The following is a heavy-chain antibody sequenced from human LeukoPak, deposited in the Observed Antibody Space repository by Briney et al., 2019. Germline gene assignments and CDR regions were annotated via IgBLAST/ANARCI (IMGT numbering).Heavy chain of an antibody. CDR1: SGSISSYY. CDR2: IYTSGST. D-gene: IGHD3-3*01. V-gene: IGHV4-4*07. Sequence: NPSETLSLTCTVSSGSISSYYWSWIRQPAGKGLEWIGRIYTSGSTNYNPSLKSRVTMSVDTSKNQFSLKLSSVTAADTAVYYCARGPGLRFLEWLLPRGAFDIWGQGTMVTVSS. J-gene: IGHJ3*02. CDR3: ARGPGLRFLEWLLPRGAFDI.